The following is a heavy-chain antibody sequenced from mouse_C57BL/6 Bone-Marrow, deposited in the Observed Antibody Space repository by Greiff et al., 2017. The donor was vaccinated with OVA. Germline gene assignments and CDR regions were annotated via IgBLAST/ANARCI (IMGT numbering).Heavy chain of an antibody. CDR1: GYTFTSYG. V-gene: IGHV1-81*01. J-gene: IGHJ3*01. Sequence: VKLQESGAELARPGASVKLSCKASGYTFTSYGISWVKQRTGQGLEWIGEIYPRSGNTYYNEKFKGKATLTADKSSSTAYMELRSLTSEDSAVYVCARHYGSSYWFAYWGQGTLVTVSA. CDR3: ARHYGSSYWFAY. D-gene: IGHD1-1*01. CDR2: IYPRSGNT.